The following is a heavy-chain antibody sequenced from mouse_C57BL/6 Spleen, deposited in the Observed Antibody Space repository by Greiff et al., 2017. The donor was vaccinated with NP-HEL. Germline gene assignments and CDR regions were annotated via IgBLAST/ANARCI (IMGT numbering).Heavy chain of an antibody. J-gene: IGHJ4*01. Sequence: QVQLQQSGAELVRPGASVTLSCKASGYTFTDYEMHWVKQTPVHGLEWIGAIAPETGGTAYNQKFKGKAILTADKSSSTAYMELRSLTSEDSAVYYCTREGYSNYYAMDYWGQGTSVTVSS. CDR1: GYTFTDYE. D-gene: IGHD2-5*01. CDR2: IAPETGGT. CDR3: TREGYSNYYAMDY. V-gene: IGHV1-15*01.